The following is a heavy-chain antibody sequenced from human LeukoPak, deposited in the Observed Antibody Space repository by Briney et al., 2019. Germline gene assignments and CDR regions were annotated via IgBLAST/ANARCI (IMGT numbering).Heavy chain of an antibody. CDR2: IWYDGNNK. Sequence: SGGSLILSCAASGFSFSSYAMHWVRQAPGKGLDWVAVIWYDGNNKYYAESVKGRFTIARDNSENTLYLQMNSLRADDTAVYYCGKAQEVFSSSVVTHWGQGTLVTVSS. D-gene: IGHD3-3*02. J-gene: IGHJ4*02. CDR3: GKAQEVFSSSVVTH. CDR1: GFSFSSYA. V-gene: IGHV3-33*03.